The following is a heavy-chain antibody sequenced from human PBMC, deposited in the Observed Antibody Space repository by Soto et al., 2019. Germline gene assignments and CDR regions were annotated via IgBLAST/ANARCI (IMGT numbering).Heavy chain of an antibody. Sequence: RLGCAACRVSVRSYAMSGVRKAKGKGLEWVSAISGSGGSTYYADSVKGRFTISRDNSKNTLYLQMNSLRAEDTAVYYCAKAPLEIQLWPKYYFDYWGQGTLVTVSS. J-gene: IGHJ4*02. CDR3: AKAPLEIQLWPKYYFDY. CDR2: ISGSGGST. V-gene: IGHV3-23*01. CDR1: RVSVRSYA. D-gene: IGHD5-18*01.